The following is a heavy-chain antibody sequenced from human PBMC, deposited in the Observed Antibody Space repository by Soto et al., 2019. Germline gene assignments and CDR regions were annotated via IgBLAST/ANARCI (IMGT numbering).Heavy chain of an antibody. CDR3: TTGGKAYDFWSGYYTDNNWFDP. V-gene: IGHV3-15*07. Sequence: GGSLRLSCAASGFTFSNAWMNWVRQAPGKGLEWVGRIKSKTDGGTTDYAAPVKGRFTISRDDSKNTLYLQMNSLKTEDTAVYYCTTGGKAYDFWSGYYTDNNWFDPWGQGTLVTVSS. D-gene: IGHD3-3*01. CDR2: IKSKTDGGTT. J-gene: IGHJ5*02. CDR1: GFTFSNAW.